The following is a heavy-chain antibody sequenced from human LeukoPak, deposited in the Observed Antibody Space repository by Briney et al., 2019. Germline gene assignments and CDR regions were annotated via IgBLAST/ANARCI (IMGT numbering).Heavy chain of an antibody. J-gene: IGHJ3*02. CDR1: GGSISSYY. CDR3: AREGNDILTGYYKDDAFDI. Sequence: SETLSLTCTVSGGSISSYYWSWIRQPPGKGLEWIGYIYYSGSTNYNPSLKSRVTISVDTSKNQFSPKLSSVTAADTAVYYCAREGNDILTGYYKDDAFDIWGQGTMVTVSS. D-gene: IGHD3-9*01. V-gene: IGHV4-59*01. CDR2: IYYSGST.